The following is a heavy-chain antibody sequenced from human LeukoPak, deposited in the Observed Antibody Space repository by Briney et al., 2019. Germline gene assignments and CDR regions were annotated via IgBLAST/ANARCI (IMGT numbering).Heavy chain of an antibody. D-gene: IGHD1-1*01. CDR3: AGRRIRGTGPFGY. Sequence: SETLSLTCTVSGGSISSYYWSWIRQPPGKGLEWIGYIYYSGGTNYNPSLKSRVTISVDTSKNQFSPKLSSVTAADTAVYYCAGRRIRGTGPFGYWGQGTLVTVSS. J-gene: IGHJ4*02. CDR2: IYYSGGT. V-gene: IGHV4-59*08. CDR1: GGSISSYY.